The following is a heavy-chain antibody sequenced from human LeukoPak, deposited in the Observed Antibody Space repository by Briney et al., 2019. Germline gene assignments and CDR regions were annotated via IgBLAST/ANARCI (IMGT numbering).Heavy chain of an antibody. Sequence: AETLSLTGAVYGRAFRGYYWSWIRQPPGKGLEWIGEFNHGGSTNYNPSLKSRVTISVDTSKNQFSPKLSSVTAADTAVYYCARGLRGHLTPYYFDYWGQGTLVTVSS. D-gene: IGHD3-10*01. J-gene: IGHJ4*02. V-gene: IGHV4-34*01. CDR1: GRAFRGYY. CDR2: FNHGGST. CDR3: ARGLRGHLTPYYFDY.